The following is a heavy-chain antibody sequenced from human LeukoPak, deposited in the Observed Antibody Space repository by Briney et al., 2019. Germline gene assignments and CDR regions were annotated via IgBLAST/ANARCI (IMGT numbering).Heavy chain of an antibody. CDR2: IIPLFGSA. Sequence: SVKVSCKASGGTFSNYAISWVRQAPGQGLEWMGGIIPLFGSADYAQKFQGRVTMTRDMSTSTVYMELSSLRSEDTAVYYCASNYDILTGPDAFDIWGQGTMVTVSS. J-gene: IGHJ3*02. CDR1: GGTFSNYA. D-gene: IGHD3-9*01. V-gene: IGHV1-69*05. CDR3: ASNYDILTGPDAFDI.